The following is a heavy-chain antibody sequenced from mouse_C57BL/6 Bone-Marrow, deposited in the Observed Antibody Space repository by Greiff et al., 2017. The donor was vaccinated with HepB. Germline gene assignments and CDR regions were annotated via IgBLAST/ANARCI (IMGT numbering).Heavy chain of an antibody. CDR3: ARDGDGYAVFDY. CDR2: IWSDGST. Sequence: VQLQESGPGLVAPSQRLSITCTVSGFPLTSYGIHWGRQPPGKGLEWLVVIWSDGSTTYKSALKSRLSTSKDNTKTQVFLKMHSLQTDDTALYYCARDGDGYAVFDYWGQGTTLTVSS. D-gene: IGHD2-2*01. V-gene: IGHV2-6*03. J-gene: IGHJ2*01. CDR1: GFPLTSYG.